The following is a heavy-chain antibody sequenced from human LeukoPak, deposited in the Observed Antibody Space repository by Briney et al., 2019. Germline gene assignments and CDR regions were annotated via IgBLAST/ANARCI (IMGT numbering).Heavy chain of an antibody. CDR1: GFTFSSYA. CDR2: ISYDGSNK. Sequence: GGSLRLSCAASGFTFSSYAMHWVRQAPGKGLEWVAVISYDGSNKYYADSVKGRFTISRDNSKNTLYLQMNSLRAEDTAIYYCARDERLLSFLKWGQGTLVTVSS. J-gene: IGHJ4*02. CDR3: ARDERLLSFLK. D-gene: IGHD2-21*01. V-gene: IGHV3-30*04.